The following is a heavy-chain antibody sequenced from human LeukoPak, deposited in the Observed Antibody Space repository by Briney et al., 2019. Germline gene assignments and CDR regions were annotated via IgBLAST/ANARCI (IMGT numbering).Heavy chain of an antibody. V-gene: IGHV3-74*01. D-gene: IGHD6-13*01. CDR3: ARDKAGSWYYFDY. J-gene: IGHJ4*02. CDR2: INSDGSSI. Sequence: GGSLRLSCAASGFTFSSHWMHWVRQAPGKGLVWVSRINSDGSSISYADSVKGRFTISRDNAKNTLYLQMNSLRAEDTAVYYCARDKAGSWYYFDYWGQGTLVTVSS. CDR1: GFTFSSHW.